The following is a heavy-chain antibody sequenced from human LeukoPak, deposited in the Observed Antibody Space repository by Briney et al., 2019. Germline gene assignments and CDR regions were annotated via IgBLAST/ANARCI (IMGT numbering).Heavy chain of an antibody. CDR3: ARAPYGGNQYFQH. J-gene: IGHJ1*01. CDR1: GGSFSGYY. D-gene: IGHD4-23*01. Sequence: SETLSLTCAVYGGSFSGYYWSWIRQPPGKGLEWIGEINHSGSTNYNPSLKSRVTISVDTSKNQFSLKLSSVTAADTAVYYCARAPYGGNQYFQHWGQGTLVTVSS. V-gene: IGHV4-34*01. CDR2: INHSGST.